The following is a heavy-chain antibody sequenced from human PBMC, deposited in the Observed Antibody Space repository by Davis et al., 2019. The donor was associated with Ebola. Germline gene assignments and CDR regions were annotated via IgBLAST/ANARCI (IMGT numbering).Heavy chain of an antibody. V-gene: IGHV3-73*01. Sequence: GESLKISCAASGFTFSGSAMHWVRQASGKGLEWVGRIRSKANSYATAYAASVKGRFTISRDDSKNTAYLQINSLKTEDTAVYYCTSTTAPSLDYWGQGTLVTVSS. CDR1: GFTFSGSA. J-gene: IGHJ4*02. CDR3: TSTTAPSLDY. D-gene: IGHD4-11*01. CDR2: IRSKANSYAT.